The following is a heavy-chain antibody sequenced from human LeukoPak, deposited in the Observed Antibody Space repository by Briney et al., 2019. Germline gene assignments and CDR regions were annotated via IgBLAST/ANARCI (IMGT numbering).Heavy chain of an antibody. CDR3: ARTTYYYDSSGYVKRAYYFDY. Sequence: SETLSLTCTVSGGSISSSSYYWGWIRQPPGKGLEWIGSIYYSGSTYYNPSLKSRVTISVDTSKNQFSLKLSSVTAADTAVYYCARTTYYYDSSGYVKRAYYFDYWGQGTLVTVSS. D-gene: IGHD3-22*01. CDR2: IYYSGST. J-gene: IGHJ4*02. CDR1: GGSISSSSYY. V-gene: IGHV4-39*07.